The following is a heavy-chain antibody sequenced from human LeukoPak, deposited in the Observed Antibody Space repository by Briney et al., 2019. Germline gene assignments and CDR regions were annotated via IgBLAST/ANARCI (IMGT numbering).Heavy chain of an antibody. CDR1: GFTFSSYA. V-gene: IGHV3-23*01. Sequence: GGSLRLSCAASGFTFSSYAMSWVRQAPGKGLEWVSTISGSGDNTYYADSVKGRFTISRDTSKNTLYLQVNSLRAEDTAVYYCAKRGEQLWFFVDFDYWGQGTLVTVSS. D-gene: IGHD5-18*01. CDR3: AKRGEQLWFFVDFDY. CDR2: ISGSGDNT. J-gene: IGHJ4*02.